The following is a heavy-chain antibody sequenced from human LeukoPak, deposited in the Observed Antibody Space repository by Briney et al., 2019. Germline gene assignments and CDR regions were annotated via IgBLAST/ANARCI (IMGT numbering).Heavy chain of an antibody. D-gene: IGHD3-10*01. V-gene: IGHV3-53*01. J-gene: IGHJ5*02. CDR2: ISSGVST. Sequence: GGSLRLSCAASGFTVSSNCMSWVRQAPGKGLEWVSVISSGVSTYYADSVKGRFTISRDNSKNTLYLQMNSLRAEDTAVYYCARVFRARFGTSRFDPWGQGTLVTVSS. CDR1: GFTVSSNC. CDR3: ARVFRARFGTSRFDP.